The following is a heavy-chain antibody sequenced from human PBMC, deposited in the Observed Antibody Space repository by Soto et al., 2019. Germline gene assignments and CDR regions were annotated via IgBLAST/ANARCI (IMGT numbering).Heavy chain of an antibody. J-gene: IGHJ4*02. V-gene: IGHV3-30-3*01. D-gene: IGHD6-13*01. CDR3: ARAVSSRWGFDY. Sequence: QVQLVESGGGVVQPGRSLGLSCVASGFTFSSYAMHWVRQAPGKGLEWVAVISYDGSNKYYVDSVKGRFTISRDNSKNTLYLKMNSLRTDDTSVYYCARAVSSRWGFDYWGQGTLVTVSS. CDR2: ISYDGSNK. CDR1: GFTFSSYA.